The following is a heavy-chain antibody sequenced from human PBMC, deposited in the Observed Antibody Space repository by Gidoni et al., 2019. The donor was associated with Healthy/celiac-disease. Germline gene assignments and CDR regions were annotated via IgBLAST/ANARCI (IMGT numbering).Heavy chain of an antibody. CDR3: ARPLKGYCTGGVCSNWFDP. D-gene: IGHD2-8*02. V-gene: IGHV4-34*01. Sequence: QVQLQQWGAGLLKPSETLSLTCAVYGGSFSGYYWSWIRQPPGKGLEWIGEINHSGSTNYNPSLKSRFTISVDTSKNQFSLKLSSVTAADTAVYYCARPLKGYCTGGVCSNWFDPWGQGTLVTVSS. CDR1: GGSFSGYY. CDR2: INHSGST. J-gene: IGHJ5*02.